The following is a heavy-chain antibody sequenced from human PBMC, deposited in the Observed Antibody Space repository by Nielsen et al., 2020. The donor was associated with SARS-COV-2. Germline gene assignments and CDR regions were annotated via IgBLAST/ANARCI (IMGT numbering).Heavy chain of an antibody. Sequence: SQTLSLTCAVYGGSFSGYYWSWIRQPPGKGLEWIGYIYYSGSTNYNPSLKSRVTISVDTSKNQFSLKLSSVTAADTAVYYCASWGRGYSGYDNNWFDPWGQGTLVTVSS. CDR2: IYYSGST. D-gene: IGHD5-12*01. CDR3: ASWGRGYSGYDNNWFDP. J-gene: IGHJ5*02. V-gene: IGHV4-59*13. CDR1: GGSFSGYY.